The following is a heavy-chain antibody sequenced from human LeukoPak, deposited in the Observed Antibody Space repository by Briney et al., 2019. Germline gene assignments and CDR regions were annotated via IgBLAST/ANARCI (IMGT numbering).Heavy chain of an antibody. V-gene: IGHV3-74*01. CDR1: GLTFSSHW. J-gene: IGHJ4*02. D-gene: IGHD3-22*01. Sequence: GGSLRLSCAASGLTFSSHWMHWVRQAPGKGLVWVSRITNDGSSTTYADSVKGRFTISRDNAKNSLYLQMNSLRAEDTAVYYCARLGMYDYDSSAYYYTWGQGTLVTVSS. CDR3: ARLGMYDYDSSAYYYT. CDR2: ITNDGSST.